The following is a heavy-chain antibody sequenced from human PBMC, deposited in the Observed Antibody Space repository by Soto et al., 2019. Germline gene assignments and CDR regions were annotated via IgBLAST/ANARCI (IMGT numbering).Heavy chain of an antibody. Sequence: EVQLLESGGGLVQPGGSLRLSCAASGFTFSIYAMSWVRQAPGKGLEWVSAISGSGGSTYYADSVKGRFTISRDNSKNTLYLQMNSLRAEDTAVYYCAKAKSYSSSPYYFDYWGQGTLVTVSS. CDR3: AKAKSYSSSPYYFDY. CDR2: ISGSGGST. D-gene: IGHD6-6*01. J-gene: IGHJ4*02. CDR1: GFTFSIYA. V-gene: IGHV3-23*01.